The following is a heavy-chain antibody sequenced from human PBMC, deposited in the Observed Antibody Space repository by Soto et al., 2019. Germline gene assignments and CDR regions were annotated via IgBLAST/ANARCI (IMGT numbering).Heavy chain of an antibody. V-gene: IGHV4-59*01. CDR2: IYYSGSM. Sequence: SETLSLTCTVSGGSIGSYYWSCIRQPPGKGLEWIGYIYYSGSMNYNPSLKSRVIISDDTSKNQIFLRLSSVTAADTAVYYCARAYYYSSGYSLDPWGQGILVT. CDR1: GGSIGSYY. CDR3: ARAYYYSSGYSLDP. D-gene: IGHD3-22*01. J-gene: IGHJ5*02.